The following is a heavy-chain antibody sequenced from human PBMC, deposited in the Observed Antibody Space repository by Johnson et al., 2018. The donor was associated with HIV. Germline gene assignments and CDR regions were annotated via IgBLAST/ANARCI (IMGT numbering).Heavy chain of an antibody. CDR3: ARIGAWQLHRAFDI. CDR1: GFTFSSFA. J-gene: IGHJ3*02. V-gene: IGHV3-30*14. Sequence: QMQLVESGGGVVQPGTSLRLACAASGFTFSSFAMHWVRQAPGKGLEWVAFISYDGTNKYFTDSVRGRFTLSRDNSKNTLYLQMNSLRAEDTAVYYCARIGAWQLHRAFDIWGQGTMVTVSS. CDR2: ISYDGTNK. D-gene: IGHD2-15*01.